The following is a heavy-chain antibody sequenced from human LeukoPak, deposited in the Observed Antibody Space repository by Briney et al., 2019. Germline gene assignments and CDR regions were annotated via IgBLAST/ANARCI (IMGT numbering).Heavy chain of an antibody. V-gene: IGHV4-59*01. CDR2: IYYSGST. CDR1: GGSISSYY. Sequence: PSETLSLTCTVSGGSISSYYWSWIRQPPGKGLEWIGYIYYSGSTNYNPSLKSRVTISVDTSKNQFSPKLSSVTAADTAVYYCAGFIRYCSGGSCSSAFDIWGQGTMVTVSS. D-gene: IGHD2-15*01. CDR3: AGFIRYCSGGSCSSAFDI. J-gene: IGHJ3*02.